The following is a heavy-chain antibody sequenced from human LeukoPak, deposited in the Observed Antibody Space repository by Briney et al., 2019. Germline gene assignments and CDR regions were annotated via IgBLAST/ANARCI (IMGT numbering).Heavy chain of an antibody. CDR3: AKDPNPLYDFWTGYK. V-gene: IGHV3-23*01. CDR1: GFTFTGHT. J-gene: IGHJ4*02. D-gene: IGHD3-3*01. Sequence: GGSLRLSCAASGFTFTGHTMTWLRQAPGKGLEWVSIIGGRDDRTYYADSVEGRFIISRDSSKNILYLHMSSLRAEDTAVYYCAKDPNPLYDFWTGYKWGQGTLVTVSP. CDR2: IGGRDDRT.